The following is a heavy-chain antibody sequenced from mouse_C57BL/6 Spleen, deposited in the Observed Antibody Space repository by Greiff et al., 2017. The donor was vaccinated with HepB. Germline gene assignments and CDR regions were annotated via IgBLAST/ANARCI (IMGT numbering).Heavy chain of an antibody. V-gene: IGHV1-50*01. CDR3: ARSLATDYAMDY. J-gene: IGHJ4*01. CDR1: GYTFTSYW. D-gene: IGHD1-1*01. CDR2: IDPSDSYT. Sequence: VQLQQPGAELVKPGASVKLSCKASGYTFTSYWMQWVKQRPGQGLEWIGEIDPSDSYTNYNQKVKGKATLTVDTSSSTAYMQLSSLTSEDSAVYYCARSLATDYAMDYWGQGTSVTVSS.